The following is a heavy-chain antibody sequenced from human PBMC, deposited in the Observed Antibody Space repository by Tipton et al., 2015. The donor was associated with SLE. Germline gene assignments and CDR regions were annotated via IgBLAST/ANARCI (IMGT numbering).Heavy chain of an antibody. CDR2: IYYTGNT. Sequence: TLSLTCTVSGASISTYYWGWIRQPPGKGLEWIGNIYYTGNTFYNPSLKSRVTISVDTSKNQFSLKLSSVTAADTAVYYCARDLPIVYSGNYWSGPFDFWGLGTMVTVSS. CDR1: GASISTYY. CDR3: ARDLPIVYSGNYWSGPFDF. V-gene: IGHV4-59*13. D-gene: IGHD1-26*01. J-gene: IGHJ3*01.